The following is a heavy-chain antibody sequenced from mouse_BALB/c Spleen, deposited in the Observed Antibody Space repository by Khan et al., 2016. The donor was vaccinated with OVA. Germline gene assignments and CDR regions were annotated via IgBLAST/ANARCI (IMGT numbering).Heavy chain of an antibody. CDR2: IDPFNTGT. CDR3: ARGTFDY. CDR1: GYSLTTYY. D-gene: IGHD3-3*01. Sequence: VQLQQSGPELMKPGASVKISCKASGYSLTTYYIHWVKQSRGKSLEWIGYIDPFNTGTDYNQKFKGQATLTVDKSSNTAYMHLPSLPSEDSAVYYCARGTFDYWVHGTLVTVSA. J-gene: IGHJ3*01. V-gene: IGHV1S135*01.